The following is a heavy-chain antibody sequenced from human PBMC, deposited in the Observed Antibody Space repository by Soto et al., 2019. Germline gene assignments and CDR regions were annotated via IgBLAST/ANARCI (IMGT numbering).Heavy chain of an antibody. CDR2: INHSGST. Sequence: SETLSLTCAVYGGSFSGYFLTWIRQPPGTGLEWIGEINHSGSTNYNPSLKSRVTISVDTSKNQFSLKLTSVTAADTAVYYCARDKITGLFDYWGQGTLVTVSS. CDR1: GGSFSGYF. D-gene: IGHD2-8*02. J-gene: IGHJ4*02. V-gene: IGHV4-34*01. CDR3: ARDKITGLFDY.